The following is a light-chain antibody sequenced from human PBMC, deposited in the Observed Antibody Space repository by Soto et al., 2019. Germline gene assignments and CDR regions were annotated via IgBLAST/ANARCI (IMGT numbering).Light chain of an antibody. V-gene: IGLV2-8*01. CDR1: SSNVGAYNY. CDR3: SSWTGNNFVV. Sequence: QSALTQPPSASGSPGQSVTISCTGTSSNVGAYNYVSWYQQHPGKAPKLMIYEVTKRPSGVPDRVSGSKSGSTASLTVSGLPAEDEADYYCSSWTGNNFVVFGGGTKLTVL. CDR2: EVT. J-gene: IGLJ2*01.